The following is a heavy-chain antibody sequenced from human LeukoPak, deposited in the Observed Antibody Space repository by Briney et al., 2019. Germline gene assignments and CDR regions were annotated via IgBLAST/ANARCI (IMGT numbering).Heavy chain of an antibody. CDR3: ATRRPGVVVTAFDI. CDR2: FDPEDGET. V-gene: IGHV1-24*01. D-gene: IGHD2-21*02. J-gene: IGHJ3*02. Sequence: ASVKVSCKVSGYTLTELSMHWVRQAPGKGLEWMGGFDPEDGETIYAQKFQGRVTMTVDTSTDTAYMELSSLRSEDTAVYYCATRRPGVVVTAFDIWGQGTMVTVSS. CDR1: GYTLTELS.